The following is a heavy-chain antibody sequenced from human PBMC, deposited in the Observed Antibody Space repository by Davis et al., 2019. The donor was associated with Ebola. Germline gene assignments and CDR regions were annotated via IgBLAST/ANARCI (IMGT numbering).Heavy chain of an antibody. D-gene: IGHD2/OR15-2a*01. CDR3: ARQSASMGYYFDY. CDR1: RGSISSYY. CDR2: TYYRGST. Sequence: SETLSLTCTVSRGSISSYYWNWVRQSPGKGLEWIGTTYYRGSTYYNPSLKSRVSISVDTSKTQFSLKLSSVTAADTAVYYCARQSASMGYYFDYWGQGTLVTVSS. J-gene: IGHJ4*02. V-gene: IGHV4-59*04.